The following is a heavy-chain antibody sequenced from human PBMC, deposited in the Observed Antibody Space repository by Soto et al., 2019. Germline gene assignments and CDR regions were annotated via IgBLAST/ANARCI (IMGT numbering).Heavy chain of an antibody. J-gene: IGHJ4*02. CDR2: IYYSGST. CDR3: VRARRTTDPFDY. D-gene: IGHD4-17*01. Sequence: SETLSLTCTVSGGSISSYYWSWIRQPPGKGPEWIGYIYYSGSTNYNPSLKSRVTISVDTSKNQFSLKLSSVTAADTAVYYCVRARRTTDPFDYWGQGTLVTVSS. CDR1: GGSISSYY. V-gene: IGHV4-59*01.